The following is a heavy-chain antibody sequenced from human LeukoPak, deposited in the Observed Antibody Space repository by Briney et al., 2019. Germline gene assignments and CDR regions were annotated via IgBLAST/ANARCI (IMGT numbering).Heavy chain of an antibody. CDR1: GYTFTSYD. D-gene: IGHD3-3*02. V-gene: IGHV1-8*01. CDR2: MNPNSRNT. J-gene: IGHJ4*02. CDR3: ARESRTLAWPPHFDY. Sequence: GASVKVSCKASGYTFTSYDINWVRQATGQGLEWMGWMNPNSRNTGYAQKLQGRVTMTTDTSTSTAYMELRSLRSDDTAVYYCARESRTLAWPPHFDYWGQGTLVTVSS.